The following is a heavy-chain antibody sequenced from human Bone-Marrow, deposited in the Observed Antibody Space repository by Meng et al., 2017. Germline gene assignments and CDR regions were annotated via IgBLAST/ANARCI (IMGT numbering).Heavy chain of an antibody. CDR1: GYTFTSYA. CDR2: INPNSGGT. D-gene: IGHD3-22*01. J-gene: IGHJ3*02. CDR3: ARDGYDSSVMIFGAFDI. Sequence: ASVKVSCKASGYTFTSYAMHWVRQAPGQGLEWMGWINPNSGGTNYAQKFQGRVTMTRDTSISTAYMELSRLRSDDTAVYYCARDGYDSSVMIFGAFDIWGQGTMVTVSS. V-gene: IGHV1-2*02.